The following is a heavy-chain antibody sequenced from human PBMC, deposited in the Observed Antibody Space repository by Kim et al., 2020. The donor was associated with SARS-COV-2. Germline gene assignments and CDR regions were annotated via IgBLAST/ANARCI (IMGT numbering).Heavy chain of an antibody. D-gene: IGHD1-1*01. CDR1: GGSVTNNTRY. CDR2: VYYSGDT. J-gene: IGHJ5*02. V-gene: IGHV4-39*01. Sequence: SETLSLTCRVSGGSVTNNTRYWAWIRQPPGKGLEWIASVYYSGDTYDNPSLRSLVTISVDTSKNQFSLKMKAVTAADTGVYFCAVRTGSYYNWFDPWGQG. CDR3: AVRTGSYYNWFDP.